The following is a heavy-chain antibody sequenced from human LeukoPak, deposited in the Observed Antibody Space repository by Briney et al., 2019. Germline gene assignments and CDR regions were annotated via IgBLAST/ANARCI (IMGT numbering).Heavy chain of an antibody. V-gene: IGHV3-48*01. Sequence: GGSLRLSCVASGFTFCTYSMNWVRQAPGKGLEWVSYIDDSSSTIYYADSVKGRFTISRDNAKNSLYLQMDSLRAEDTAVYYCATPFDYWGQGSLVTVSS. J-gene: IGHJ4*02. CDR2: IDDSSSTI. CDR1: GFTFCTYS. CDR3: ATPFDY.